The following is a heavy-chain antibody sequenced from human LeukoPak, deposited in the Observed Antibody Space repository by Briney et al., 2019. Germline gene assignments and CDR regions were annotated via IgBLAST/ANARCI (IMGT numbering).Heavy chain of an antibody. J-gene: IGHJ4*02. CDR2: INHSGST. V-gene: IGHV4-34*01. CDR1: GGSFSGYY. CDR3: ARHGNDILTGSLDC. Sequence: SETLSLTCAVYGGSFSGYYWSWIRQPPGKGLEWIGEINHSGSTNYNPSLKSRVTISVDTSKNQFSLKLSSVTAADTAVYYCARHGNDILTGSLDCWGQGTLVTVSS. D-gene: IGHD3-9*01.